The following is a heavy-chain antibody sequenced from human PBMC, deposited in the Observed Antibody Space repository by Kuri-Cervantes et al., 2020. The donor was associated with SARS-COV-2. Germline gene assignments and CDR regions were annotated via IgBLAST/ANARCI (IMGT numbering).Heavy chain of an antibody. J-gene: IGHJ4*02. CDR1: GGSISSSSYY. Sequence: SETLSLTCTVSGGSISSSSYYWGWIRQPPGKGLEWIGYIYYSGSANYNPSLKSRVTISVDTSKNQFSLKLRSVTAADTAVYYCAREDGDYSSHFDYWGQGTLVTVSS. V-gene: IGHV4-61*05. D-gene: IGHD4-17*01. CDR2: IYYSGSA. CDR3: AREDGDYSSHFDY.